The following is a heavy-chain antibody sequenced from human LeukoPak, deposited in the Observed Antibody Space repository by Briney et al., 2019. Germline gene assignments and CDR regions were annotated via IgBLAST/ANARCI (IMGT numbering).Heavy chain of an antibody. CDR3: ARSALVRGVST. Sequence: SETLSLTCTVSGDSMSNFHWTWIRQPPGKELEWIGSISYSWTTDYNPSLKGRVTMSVDTSKKQYFLKLNSVTAADTAVFYCARSALVRGVSTWGQGTLVTVSS. D-gene: IGHD3-10*01. V-gene: IGHV4-59*01. CDR2: ISYSWTT. CDR1: GDSMSNFH. J-gene: IGHJ5*02.